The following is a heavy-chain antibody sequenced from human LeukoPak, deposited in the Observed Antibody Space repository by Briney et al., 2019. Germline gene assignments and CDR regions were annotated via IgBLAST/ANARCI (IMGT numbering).Heavy chain of an antibody. CDR2: ISSGSSYI. V-gene: IGHV3-21*01. D-gene: IGHD1-1*01. Sequence: GGSLRLSCVASGFTFNTYNMNWVRQAPGKGLEWVSSISSGSSYIYYKDSMKGRFTISRDNARNSLYLQMNSPRAEDTAVYYCARGGTSYQRRDLFYYWGQGALVTVSS. CDR3: ARGGTSYQRRDLFYY. J-gene: IGHJ4*02. CDR1: GFTFNTYN.